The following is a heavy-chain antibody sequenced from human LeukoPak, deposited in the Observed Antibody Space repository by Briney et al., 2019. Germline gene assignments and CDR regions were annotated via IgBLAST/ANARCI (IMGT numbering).Heavy chain of an antibody. Sequence: GGSLRLSCAASGFTFSSYAMSWVRQAQGKGLEWVSVISGSGGSTYYADSVKGRFTISRDNSKNTLYLQMNSLRAEDTAVYYCAKIIERIVVVTASDYWGQGTLVTVSS. CDR3: AKIIERIVVVTASDY. D-gene: IGHD2-21*02. V-gene: IGHV3-23*01. J-gene: IGHJ4*02. CDR2: ISGSGGST. CDR1: GFTFSSYA.